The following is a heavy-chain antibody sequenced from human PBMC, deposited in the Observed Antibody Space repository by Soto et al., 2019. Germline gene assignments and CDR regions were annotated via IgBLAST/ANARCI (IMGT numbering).Heavy chain of an antibody. CDR3: ARGGRRSGSYADAFDI. Sequence: ASVKVSCKASGYTFTGYYMHWVRQAPGQGLEWMGWINPNSGDTNYAQKFQGRVTMTRDTSISTAYMELSRLRAEDTAVYYCARGGRRSGSYADAFDIWGQGTMVTVSS. V-gene: IGHV1-2*02. CDR1: GYTFTGYY. J-gene: IGHJ3*02. CDR2: INPNSGDT. D-gene: IGHD1-26*01.